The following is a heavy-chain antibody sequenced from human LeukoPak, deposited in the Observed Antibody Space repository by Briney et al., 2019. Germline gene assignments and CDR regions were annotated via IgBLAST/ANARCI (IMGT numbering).Heavy chain of an antibody. CDR2: INPNSGGT. Sequence: ASVKVSCKASGYTFTGYYIQWARQAPGQGLEWMGWINPNSGGTNYAQKFPGRVTMTSDTSSSTAYMELRSMRSDDTAMYYCARSRIIVAGPMDYWGLGTLVTVSS. J-gene: IGHJ4*02. D-gene: IGHD6-19*01. CDR3: ARSRIIVAGPMDY. V-gene: IGHV1-2*02. CDR1: GYTFTGYY.